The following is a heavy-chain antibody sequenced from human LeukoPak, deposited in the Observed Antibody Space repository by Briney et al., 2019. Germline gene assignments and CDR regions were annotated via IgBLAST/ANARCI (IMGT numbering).Heavy chain of an antibody. CDR1: GGSFSGYY. Sequence: SETLSLTCAVYGGSFSGYYWSWIRQPPGKGLEWIGEINHSGSTNYNPSLKSRVTISVDTSKNQFSLKLSSVTAADTAVYYCARGTPHAFDIWGQGTMVTVSS. J-gene: IGHJ3*02. CDR3: ARGTPHAFDI. CDR2: INHSGST. V-gene: IGHV4-34*01.